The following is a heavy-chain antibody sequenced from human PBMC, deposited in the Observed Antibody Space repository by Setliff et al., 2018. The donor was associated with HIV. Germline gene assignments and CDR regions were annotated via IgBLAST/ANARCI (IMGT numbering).Heavy chain of an antibody. Sequence: SETLSLTCAGSGYSISSGYYWGWVRQPPGKGLEWIGSIYHSGSTYYNPSLKSRVTISVDTSKNQFSLKLSSVTAADTAVYYCARGRYSGSYGYWGQGTLVTVSS. CDR1: GYSISSGYY. CDR2: IYHSGST. J-gene: IGHJ4*02. CDR3: ARGRYSGSYGY. D-gene: IGHD1-26*01. V-gene: IGHV4-38-2*01.